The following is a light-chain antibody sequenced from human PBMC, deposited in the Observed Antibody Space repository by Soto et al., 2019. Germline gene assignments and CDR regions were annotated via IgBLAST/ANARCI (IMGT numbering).Light chain of an antibody. Sequence: DIQMTQSASTLAASVGDTVTMTCRSSSKWLAWYQKKPGKAPKLLIYDVSNLERGVPPRFSGSTSGAESTLTITGLQPDDLGTYYCQHTTDFTFGQGTKLEIK. J-gene: IGKJ2*01. CDR2: DVS. CDR1: SSSKW. V-gene: IGKV1-5*01. CDR3: QHTTDFT.